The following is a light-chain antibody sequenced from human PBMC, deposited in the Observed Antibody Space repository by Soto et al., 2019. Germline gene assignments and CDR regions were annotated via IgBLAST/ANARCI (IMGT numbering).Light chain of an antibody. J-gene: IGKJ3*01. CDR1: QSISNN. Sequence: EIVMSQSPATLSVSPGERATLSCRASQSISNNLAWYQQKRGQAPRLLIYGVSTRATGISARFSGSGSGTEFTLTISSLQSEDFAVYYCQQYNNWPPGTFGPGTKVDIK. V-gene: IGKV3-15*01. CDR2: GVS. CDR3: QQYNNWPPGT.